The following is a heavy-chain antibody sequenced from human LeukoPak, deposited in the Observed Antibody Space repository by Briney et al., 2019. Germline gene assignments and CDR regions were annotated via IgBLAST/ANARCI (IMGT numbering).Heavy chain of an antibody. D-gene: IGHD3-3*01. J-gene: IGHJ6*02. CDR1: GFTFGDYA. Sequence: PGGSLRLSCTASGFTFGDYAMSWVRQAPGKGLEWVGFIRSKAYGGTTEYAPSVKGRFTISRDDSKSIAYLQMNSLKTEDTAVYYCTRDDIGAAKTYYDFWSGPYGMDVWGQGTTVTVSS. CDR3: TRDDIGAAKTYYDFWSGPYGMDV. V-gene: IGHV3-49*04. CDR2: IRSKAYGGTT.